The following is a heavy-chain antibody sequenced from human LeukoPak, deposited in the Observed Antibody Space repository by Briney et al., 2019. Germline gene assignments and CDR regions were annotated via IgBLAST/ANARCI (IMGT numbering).Heavy chain of an antibody. CDR3: AKDRYDSSEGWIDY. D-gene: IGHD3-22*01. Sequence: GGSLRLSCAASGFIFSNYGMHWVRQAPGKWLEWVAVISYDGSNKYYADSVKGRFTISRDNSKNTLYLQMNSLRAEDTAVYYCAKDRYDSSEGWIDYWGQGTLVTVSS. CDR2: ISYDGSNK. J-gene: IGHJ4*02. CDR1: GFIFSNYG. V-gene: IGHV3-30*18.